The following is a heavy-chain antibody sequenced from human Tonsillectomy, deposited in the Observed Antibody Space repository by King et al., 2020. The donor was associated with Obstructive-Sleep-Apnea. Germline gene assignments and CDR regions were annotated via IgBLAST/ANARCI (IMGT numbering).Heavy chain of an antibody. CDR2: ISYDGSNK. V-gene: IGHV3-30*04. CDR1: GFIFSSYA. D-gene: IGHD1-1*01. CDR3: ARVLIDLENDY. J-gene: IGHJ4*02. Sequence: GQLVQSGGGVVQPGRSLRLSCAVSGFIFSSYAMHWGRQAPGKGPEWVAVISYDGSNKYYADSVKGRFTISRDNSESTLYLQMNSLRAEDTAIYYCARVLIDLENDYWGQGTLVTVSS.